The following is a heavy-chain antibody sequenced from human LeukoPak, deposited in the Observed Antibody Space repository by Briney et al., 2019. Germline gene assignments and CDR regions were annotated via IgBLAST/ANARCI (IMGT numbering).Heavy chain of an antibody. Sequence: GGSLRLSCAASGFTFSIYAMSWVRQAPGKELEWVSGISDSVDSTHYADSVKGRFTISRDNSKNTLYLQMNSLRAEDTALYYCAKDLARIGARQSDYWGQGTLVTVSS. J-gene: IGHJ4*02. CDR3: AKDLARIGARQSDY. CDR2: ISDSVDST. CDR1: GFTFSIYA. D-gene: IGHD6-6*01. V-gene: IGHV3-23*01.